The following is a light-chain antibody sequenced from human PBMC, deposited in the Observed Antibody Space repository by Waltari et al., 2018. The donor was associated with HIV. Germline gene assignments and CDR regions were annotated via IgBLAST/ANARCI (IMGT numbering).Light chain of an antibody. CDR2: AAS. CDR1: RDISGW. CDR3: QQTTSFPLT. J-gene: IGKJ4*01. V-gene: IGKV1-12*01. Sequence: DVQMTQSPSFVSASVGDKVTITCRASRDISGWLAWYQQKPGRAPQLLFYAASSLHGGDPSRFSASGSGTQFTLTISGLQPADFATYYCQQTTSFPLTFGGGTRV.